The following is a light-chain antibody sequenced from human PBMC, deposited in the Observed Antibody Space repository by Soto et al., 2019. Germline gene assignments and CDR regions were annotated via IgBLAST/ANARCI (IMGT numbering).Light chain of an antibody. CDR2: ERS. V-gene: IGLV2-14*01. CDR3: CSFTSSNTHV. CDR1: SSDVGAYNY. J-gene: IGLJ1*01. Sequence: QSVLTQPASVSGSPGQSITISCTGTSSDVGAYNYVSWYQQHPGKAPKVMIYERSKRPSGVSDRFSGSKSGNTASLTISGLQAEDEADYYCCSFTSSNTHVFGAGTKLTVL.